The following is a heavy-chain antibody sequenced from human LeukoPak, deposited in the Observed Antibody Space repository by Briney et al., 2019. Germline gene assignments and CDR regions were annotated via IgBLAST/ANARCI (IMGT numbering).Heavy chain of an antibody. CDR1: GFTFSSYE. V-gene: IGHV3-48*03. J-gene: IGHJ6*04. Sequence: EGSLRLSCAASGFTFSSYEMNWVRQAPGKGLEWVSSISRSATTIYYADSVKGRFTISRDNAKNSLYLQMNSLRAEDTAVYYCAELGITMIGGVWGKGTTVTISS. D-gene: IGHD3-10*02. CDR3: AELGITMIGGV. CDR2: ISRSATTI.